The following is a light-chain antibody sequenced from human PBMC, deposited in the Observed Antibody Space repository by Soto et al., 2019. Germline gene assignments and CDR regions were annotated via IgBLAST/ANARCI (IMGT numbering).Light chain of an antibody. CDR3: QQYNNWPVT. J-gene: IGKJ1*01. CDR1: QSVSSN. V-gene: IGKV3-15*01. CDR2: GAS. Sequence: EIVMTQSPATLSVSPGERATLSCRASQSVSSNLAWYQQKPGQAPRLLIYGASARATGIPARFSGSGSGTEFTLTISSLQSEDFAVYYCQQYNNWPVTFGQGTKVEV.